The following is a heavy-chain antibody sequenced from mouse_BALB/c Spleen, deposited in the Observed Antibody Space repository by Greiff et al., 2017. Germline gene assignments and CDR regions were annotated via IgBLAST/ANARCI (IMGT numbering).Heavy chain of an antibody. CDR3: ARGGYYYGSTYYYAMDY. CDR2: ISNLAYSI. CDR1: GFTFSDYG. J-gene: IGHJ4*01. Sequence: EVQGVESGGGLVQPGGSRKLSCAASGFTFSDYGMAWVRQAPGKGPEWVAFISNLAYSIYYADTVTGRFTISRENAKNTLYLEMSSLRSEDTAMYYCARGGYYYGSTYYYAMDYWGQGTSVTVSS. V-gene: IGHV5-15*02. D-gene: IGHD1-1*01.